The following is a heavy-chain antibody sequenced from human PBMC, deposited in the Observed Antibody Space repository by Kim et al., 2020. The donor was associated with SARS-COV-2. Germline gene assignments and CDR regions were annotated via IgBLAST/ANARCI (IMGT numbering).Heavy chain of an antibody. CDR2: ISWNSGSI. V-gene: IGHV3-9*01. D-gene: IGHD6-25*01. CDR1: GFTFDDYA. CDR3: AKDEGVSIAAGAFDI. Sequence: GGSLRLSCAASGFTFDDYAMHWVRQAPGKGLEWVSGISWNSGSIGYADSVKGRFTISRDNAKNSLYLQMNSLRAEDTALYYCAKDEGVSIAAGAFDIWG. J-gene: IGHJ3*02.